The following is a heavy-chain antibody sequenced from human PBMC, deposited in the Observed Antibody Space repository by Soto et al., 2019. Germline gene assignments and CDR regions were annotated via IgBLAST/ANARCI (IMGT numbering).Heavy chain of an antibody. CDR1: GFTFSSYS. V-gene: IGHV3-21*01. J-gene: IGHJ6*02. Sequence: EVQLVESGGGLVKPGGSLRLSCAASGFTFSSYSMNWVRQAPGKGLEWVSSISGGSSYIYYADSLKGRFTISRDNAKNSLYLQMNSLRVEDTAVYYCARGKGMDVWGQGTTVTGSS. CDR3: ARGKGMDV. CDR2: ISGGSSYI.